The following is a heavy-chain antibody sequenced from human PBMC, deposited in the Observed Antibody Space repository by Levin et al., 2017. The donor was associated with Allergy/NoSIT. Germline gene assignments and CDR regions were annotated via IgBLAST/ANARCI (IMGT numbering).Heavy chain of an antibody. CDR2: ISSSSSYI. CDR3: ARDIFDVPYYYYGMDV. Sequence: GGSLRLSCAASGFTFSSYSMNWVRQAPGKGLEWVSSISSSSSYIYYADSVKGRFTISRDNAKNSLYLQMNSLRAEDTAVYYCARDIFDVPYYYYGMDVWGQGTTVTVSS. J-gene: IGHJ6*02. CDR1: GFTFSSYS. V-gene: IGHV3-21*01.